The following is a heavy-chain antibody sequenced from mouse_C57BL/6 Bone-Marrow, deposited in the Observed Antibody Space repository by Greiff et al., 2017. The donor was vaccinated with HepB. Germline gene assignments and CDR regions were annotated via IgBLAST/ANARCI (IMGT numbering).Heavy chain of an antibody. CDR1: GYTFTSYW. V-gene: IGHV1-7*01. CDR3: AREGTTVVARNWFAY. CDR2: INPSSGCT. J-gene: IGHJ3*01. Sequence: VQLVESGAELAKPGASVKLSCKASGYTFTSYWMHWVKQRPGQGLEWIGYINPSSGCTKYNQKFKDKATLTADKSSSTAYMQLSSLTYEDSAVYYCAREGTTVVARNWFAYWGQGTLVTVSA. D-gene: IGHD1-1*01.